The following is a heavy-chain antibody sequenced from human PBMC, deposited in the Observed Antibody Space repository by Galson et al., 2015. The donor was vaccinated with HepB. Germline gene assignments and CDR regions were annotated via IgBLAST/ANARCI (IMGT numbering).Heavy chain of an antibody. D-gene: IGHD6-6*01. CDR2: INHSGST. V-gene: IGHV4-34*01. Sequence: ETLSLTCAVYGGSFSGYYWSWIRQPPGKGLEWLGEINHSGSTNYNPSLKSRVTISVDTSKNQFSLKLSSVTAADTAVYYCARTNIAAYKTQAYYYYGMDVWGQGTTVTVSS. J-gene: IGHJ6*02. CDR1: GGSFSGYY. CDR3: ARTNIAAYKTQAYYYYGMDV.